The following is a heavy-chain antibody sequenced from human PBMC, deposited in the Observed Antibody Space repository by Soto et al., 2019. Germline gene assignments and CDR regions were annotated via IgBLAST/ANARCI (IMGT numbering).Heavy chain of an antibody. J-gene: IGHJ5*02. V-gene: IGHV4-59*01. CDR3: ARVDGSGTYSIIDL. Sequence: KASETLSLTCSVSGASINDYYWAWIRQPPGKGLEWVGYIYYNGNTNYNPSLKSRGTISLDTSQSQFSLSLRSVTAADSAVYFCARVDGSGTYSIIDLWGPGILVTSPQ. D-gene: IGHD3-10*01. CDR1: GASINDYY. CDR2: IYYNGNT.